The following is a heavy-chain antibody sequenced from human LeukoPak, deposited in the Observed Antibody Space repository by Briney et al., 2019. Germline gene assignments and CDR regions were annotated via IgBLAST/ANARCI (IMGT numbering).Heavy chain of an antibody. CDR3: AREVISSARQTDAFDI. D-gene: IGHD6-19*01. V-gene: IGHV3-74*01. J-gene: IGHJ3*02. Sequence: PGGSLRLSCAASGFTLSSHWMHWVRQAPGKGLVWVSRINSDGSRTNYADSVMGRLTISRDNAKNTLYLQMNSLRAEETAVYYCAREVISSARQTDAFDIWGQGTMVTVSS. CDR2: INSDGSRT. CDR1: GFTLSSHW.